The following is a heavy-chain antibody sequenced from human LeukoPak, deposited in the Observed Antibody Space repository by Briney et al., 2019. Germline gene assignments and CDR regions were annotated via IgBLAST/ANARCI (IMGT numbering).Heavy chain of an antibody. CDR2: IYYSGST. CDR3: ARHSAPTMVRGVNYYYYYMDV. Sequence: SETLSLTCTVSGGSISSYYWSWIWQPPGKGLEWIGYIYYSGSTNYNPSLKSRVTISVDTSKNQFSLKRSSVTAADTAVYYCARHSAPTMVRGVNYYYYYMDVWGKGTTVTVSS. J-gene: IGHJ6*03. CDR1: GGSISSYY. V-gene: IGHV4-59*08. D-gene: IGHD3-10*01.